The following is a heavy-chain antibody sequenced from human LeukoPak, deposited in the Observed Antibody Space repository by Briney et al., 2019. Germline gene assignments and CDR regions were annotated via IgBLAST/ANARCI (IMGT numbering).Heavy chain of an antibody. Sequence: GSLRLSCSAPGFIFSSYAMHWVRQAPGKGPEWVAIIWYDGSNKYYEESVEGRFTITRDNPKNTLYLQMNSLRAEDTAVYSCARGLGYSYGYGIDYWGQGTLVIASS. CDR2: IWYDGSNK. CDR1: GFIFSSYA. V-gene: IGHV3-33*01. J-gene: IGHJ4*02. CDR3: ARGLGYSYGYGIDY. D-gene: IGHD5-18*01.